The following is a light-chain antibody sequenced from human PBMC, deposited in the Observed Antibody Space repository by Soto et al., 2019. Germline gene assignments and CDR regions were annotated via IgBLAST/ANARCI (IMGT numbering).Light chain of an antibody. CDR1: QEISTL. J-gene: IGKJ4*01. Sequence: DIQMTQSPSSVSASIGATVTITCRARQEISTLLAWYQQKPGKAPKLLIYGASTLESGVPSRFSGRGSGTDFTLTIRSLQPDDGATYFCQQAGSFPLTFGGGTKVEIK. V-gene: IGKV1D-12*01. CDR3: QQAGSFPLT. CDR2: GAS.